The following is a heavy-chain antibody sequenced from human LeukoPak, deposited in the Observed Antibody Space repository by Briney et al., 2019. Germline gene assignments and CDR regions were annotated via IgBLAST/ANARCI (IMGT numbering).Heavy chain of an antibody. CDR3: ARGGQLLWFGESEDY. CDR2: IKQDGSEK. Sequence: PGGSLRLSCAASGFTFSSYWMSWVRQAPGKGLEWVANIKQDGSEKYYVDSVKGRFTISRDNAKNSLYPQMNSLRAEDTAVYYCARGGQLLWFGESEDYWGQGTLVTVSS. J-gene: IGHJ4*02. CDR1: GFTFSSYW. V-gene: IGHV3-7*01. D-gene: IGHD3-10*01.